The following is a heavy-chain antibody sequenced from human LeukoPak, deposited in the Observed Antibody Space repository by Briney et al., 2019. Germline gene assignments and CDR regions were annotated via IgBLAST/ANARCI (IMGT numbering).Heavy chain of an antibody. D-gene: IGHD3-10*01. V-gene: IGHV3-30*18. CDR3: AKEGTPQVSTWYDL. CDR2: ISYEGGTQ. CDR1: GGSVSS. J-gene: IGHJ5*02. Sequence: LSLTCTVSGGSVSSSLYYWGWIRQPPGKGLEWVAVISYEGGTQHYADSVKGRFIISRNNPRNTLYLQMNILRTEDTAVYYCAKEGTPQVSTWYDLWGQGTQVIVSS.